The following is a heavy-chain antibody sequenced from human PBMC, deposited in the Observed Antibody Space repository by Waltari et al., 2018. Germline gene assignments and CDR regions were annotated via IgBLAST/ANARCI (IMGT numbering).Heavy chain of an antibody. V-gene: IGHV3-48*01. CDR3: ARSRGAVAEVDY. J-gene: IGHJ4*02. CDR2: ISSSSTI. Sequence: EVQLVESGGGLVQPGGSLRLSCAASGFTFSSYSMNWVRQAPGKGLEWVSYISSSSTIYYADSVKGRFTISRDNAKNSLYLQMNSLRAEDTAVYYCARSRGAVAEVDYWGQGTLVTVSS. D-gene: IGHD6-19*01. CDR1: GFTFSSYS.